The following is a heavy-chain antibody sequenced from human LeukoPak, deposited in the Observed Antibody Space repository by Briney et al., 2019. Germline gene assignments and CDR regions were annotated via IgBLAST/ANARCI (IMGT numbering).Heavy chain of an antibody. CDR1: GFTFSSYA. D-gene: IGHD2-21*02. Sequence: PGGSLRLSCAASGFTFSSYAMHWVRQAPGKGLEWVAVISYDGSNKYYADSVKGRFTISRDNSKNTLYLQMNSLRAEDTAVYYCARVACGGDCRLYYYGMDVWGQGTTVTVSS. CDR2: ISYDGSNK. J-gene: IGHJ6*02. CDR3: ARVACGGDCRLYYYGMDV. V-gene: IGHV3-30-3*01.